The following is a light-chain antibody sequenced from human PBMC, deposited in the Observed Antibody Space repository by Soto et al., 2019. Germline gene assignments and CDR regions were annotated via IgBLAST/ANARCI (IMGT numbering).Light chain of an antibody. CDR3: QQYNSYS. J-gene: IGKJ1*01. CDR2: HAS. V-gene: IGKV1-5*01. Sequence: DVQMTQSPSSLSASVEDRVTITCRASQSIKRHVNWYQQEPGKAPKRLIYHASTLESGVPARLSGSGSWTEFTLTISSLQPDDFATYYCQQYNSYSFGQGTKVDIK. CDR1: QSIKRH.